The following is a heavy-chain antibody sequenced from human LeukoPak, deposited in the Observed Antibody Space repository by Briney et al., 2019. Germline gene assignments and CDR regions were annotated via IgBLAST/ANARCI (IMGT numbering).Heavy chain of an antibody. CDR3: ARAPTEMATLSRAYYYYGMDV. CDR2: INPNSGGT. Sequence: ASVKVSCKASGYTFTGYYMHWVRQAPGQGLEWMGWINPNSGGTNYAQKFQGRVTMTRDTSISTAYMELSRLRSDDTAVYYCARAPTEMATLSRAYYYYGMDVWGQGTTVTVSS. D-gene: IGHD5-24*01. CDR1: GYTFTGYY. J-gene: IGHJ6*02. V-gene: IGHV1-2*02.